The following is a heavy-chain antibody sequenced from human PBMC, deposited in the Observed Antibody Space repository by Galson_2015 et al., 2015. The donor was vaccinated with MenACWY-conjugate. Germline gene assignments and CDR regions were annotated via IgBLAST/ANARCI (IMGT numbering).Heavy chain of an antibody. Sequence: SVKVSCKASGYTSTTGSIHWVRQAPGQGLEWVGRINPSSGTTTYAQKFQGRVTMTRDTSYMELYSLRSEDTAVYYCAGRNSSGGRGDFDYWGQGTLVTVSS. D-gene: IGHD3-22*01. CDR2: INPSSGTT. V-gene: IGHV1-46*01. CDR3: AGRNSSGGRGDFDY. CDR1: GYTSTTGS. J-gene: IGHJ4*02.